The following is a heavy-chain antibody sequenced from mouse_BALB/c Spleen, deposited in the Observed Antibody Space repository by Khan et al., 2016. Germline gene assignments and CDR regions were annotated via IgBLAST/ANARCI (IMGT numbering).Heavy chain of an antibody. V-gene: IGHV9-2-1*01. CDR2: INTETGEP. Sequence: QIQLVQSGPELKKPGETVKISCKASGYTFTDYSMHWVKQAPGKGLKWMGWINTETGEPTYADDFKGRFAFSLETSASTAYLQINNLKNEDTATYFCARWLLRYYAMDYWGQGTSVTVFS. CDR3: ARWLLRYYAMDY. J-gene: IGHJ4*01. CDR1: GYTFTDYS. D-gene: IGHD2-3*01.